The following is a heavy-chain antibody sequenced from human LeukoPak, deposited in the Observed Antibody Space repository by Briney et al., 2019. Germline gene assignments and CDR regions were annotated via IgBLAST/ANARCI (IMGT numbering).Heavy chain of an antibody. J-gene: IGHJ4*02. CDR1: EFTFSTYG. CDR3: ARVPTTVTTVYFDY. V-gene: IGHV3-30*03. Sequence: GGSLRLSCAASEFTFSTYGMHWVRQAPGKGLEWVAVISYDGSYKFYADSVKGRFTISRDNSKSTLYLQMNSLRAEDTAVYYCARVPTTVTTVYFDYWGQGTLVTVSS. D-gene: IGHD4-17*01. CDR2: ISYDGSYK.